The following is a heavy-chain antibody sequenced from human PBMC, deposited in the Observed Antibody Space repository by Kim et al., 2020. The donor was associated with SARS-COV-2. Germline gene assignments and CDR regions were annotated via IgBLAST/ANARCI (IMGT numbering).Heavy chain of an antibody. D-gene: IGHD3-22*01. CDR1: GFSFSSYT. V-gene: IGHV3-23*03. CDR2: IYGGSVRI. J-gene: IGHJ4*02. Sequence: GGSLRLSCAASGFSFSSYTMSWVRQAPGKGLEWVSAIYGGSVRIDYADSVRGRFTISRDSSKNTLYLQMNSLRAEDTAVYYCAKDGSGYSFDYWGQGALV. CDR3: AKDGSGYSFDY.